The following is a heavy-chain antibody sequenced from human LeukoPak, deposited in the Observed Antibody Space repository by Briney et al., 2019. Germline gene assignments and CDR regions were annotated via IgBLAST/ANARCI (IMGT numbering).Heavy chain of an antibody. CDR2: MYYSGNT. CDR3: ARGSSGWYLEY. CDR1: GGSISSAY. J-gene: IGHJ4*02. Sequence: SETPSLTCTVSGGSISSAYWSWIRQPPGKGLEWIAFMYYSGNTNYNPSLKSRVTISVDTSKNQLSLKLSSVTAADTAVYYCARGSSGWYLEYWGQGTLVTVSS. V-gene: IGHV4-59*01. D-gene: IGHD6-19*01.